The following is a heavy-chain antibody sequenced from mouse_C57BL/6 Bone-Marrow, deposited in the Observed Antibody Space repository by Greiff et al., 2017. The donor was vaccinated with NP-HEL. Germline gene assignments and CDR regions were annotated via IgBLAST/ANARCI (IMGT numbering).Heavy chain of an antibody. V-gene: IGHV1-82*01. CDR3: ARAGVYYEYDKDY. J-gene: IGHJ2*01. CDR2: IYPGDGDT. Sequence: VQLQQSGPELVKPGASVKISCKASGYAFSSSWMHWVKQRPGKGLEWIGRIYPGDGDTNYNGKFKGKATLTADKSSSTAYMQLSSLTSEDSAVYVCARAGVYYEYDKDYWGQGTTLTVSS. CDR1: GYAFSSSW. D-gene: IGHD2-4*01.